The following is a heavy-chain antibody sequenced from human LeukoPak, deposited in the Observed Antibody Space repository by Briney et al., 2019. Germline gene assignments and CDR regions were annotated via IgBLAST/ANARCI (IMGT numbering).Heavy chain of an antibody. CDR2: ISSSGGAI. CDR1: GFTFSNYE. J-gene: IGHJ4*02. D-gene: IGHD3-22*01. Sequence: PGGSLRLSCAASGFTFSNYEMYWVRQAPGKGLEWVSYISSSGGAIYFADSVKGRFTISRDNAKKSLYLQMKSLRAEDTAVYYCTRGPPNYLESSGYFYLWGQGTLVTVSS. CDR3: TRGPPNYLESSGYFYL. V-gene: IGHV3-48*03.